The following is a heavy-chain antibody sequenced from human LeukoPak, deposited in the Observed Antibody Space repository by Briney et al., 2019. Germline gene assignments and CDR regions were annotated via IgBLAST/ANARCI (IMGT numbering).Heavy chain of an antibody. CDR3: AKSPIIGYGDDYAFDI. J-gene: IGHJ3*02. CDR1: GFTFSSYA. V-gene: IGHV3-23*01. CDR2: ISGSGGST. Sequence: PGGSLRLSCAASGFTFSSYAMSWVRQAPGKGLEWVSAISGSGGSTYYADSVKGRFTISRDNSKNTLYLQMNSLRAEDTAVYYCAKSPIIGYGDDYAFDIWGQGTMVTVSS. D-gene: IGHD4-17*01.